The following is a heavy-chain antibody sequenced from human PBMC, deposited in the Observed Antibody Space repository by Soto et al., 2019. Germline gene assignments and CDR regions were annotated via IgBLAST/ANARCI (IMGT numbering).Heavy chain of an antibody. V-gene: IGHV4-34*01. CDR1: GGSFSGYY. J-gene: IGHJ4*02. CDR3: ARVVGRRHLLNPSEYFDY. D-gene: IGHD6-25*01. CDR2: INHSGST. Sequence: QVQLQQWGAGLLKPSETLSLTCAVYGGSFSGYYWSWIRQPPGKGLEWIGEINHSGSTNYNPSLKSRVTLSVAPSKNQFSLKLSSVTAADTAVYYCARVVGRRHLLNPSEYFDYWGQGTLVTVSS.